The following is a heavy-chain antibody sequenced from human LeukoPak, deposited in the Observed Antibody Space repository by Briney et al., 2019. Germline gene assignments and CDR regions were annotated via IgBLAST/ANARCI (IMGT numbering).Heavy chain of an antibody. Sequence: GGSMRLSCAASGFTFSSYSMNWVRQAPGKGLEWVSSISSSSSYIYYADSVKGRFTISRDNAKNSLYLQMNSLRAEDTAVYYCARDRGSSANDYWGQGTLVTVSS. J-gene: IGHJ4*02. CDR1: GFTFSSYS. CDR2: ISSSSSYI. V-gene: IGHV3-21*01. CDR3: ARDRGSSANDY. D-gene: IGHD6-6*01.